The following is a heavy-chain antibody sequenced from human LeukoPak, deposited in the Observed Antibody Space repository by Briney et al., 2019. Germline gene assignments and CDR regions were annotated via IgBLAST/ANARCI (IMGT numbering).Heavy chain of an antibody. CDR3: ARKSGSSGYPFDY. CDR1: GFSFSSYS. J-gene: IGHJ4*02. CDR2: ITSSSNTV. D-gene: IGHD3-22*01. Sequence: GGSLRLSCAASGFSFSSYSMNWVRQAPGKGLEWVSYITSSSNTVHCADAVKGRFAISRDNAKNSLYLQMNSLRAEDTAVYYCARKSGSSGYPFDYWGQGTLVTVSP. V-gene: IGHV3-48*01.